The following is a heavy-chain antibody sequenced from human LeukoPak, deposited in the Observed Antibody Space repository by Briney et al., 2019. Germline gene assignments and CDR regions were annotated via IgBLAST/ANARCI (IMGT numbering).Heavy chain of an antibody. V-gene: IGHV3-64*01. CDR3: ASTVTTGPFDY. CDR1: GFAFFRYS. Sequence: GGSLRLTCAASGFAFFRYSMHWVRQAPGTGLEYVSGITSSGGSTYYATSVKGRFTISRDNSKNTLYLQMGSLRDEDKGIYYCASTVTTGPFDYWGLGTLVTVSS. CDR2: ITSSGGST. J-gene: IGHJ4*02. D-gene: IGHD4-17*01.